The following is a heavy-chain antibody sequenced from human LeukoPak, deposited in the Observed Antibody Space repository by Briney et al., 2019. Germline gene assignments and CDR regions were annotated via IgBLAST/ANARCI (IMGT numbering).Heavy chain of an antibody. Sequence: SQTLSLTCAISGDSVSSNSAAWNWIRQSPSRGLEWLGRTYYRSKGYNDYAVSVKSRITINPDTSKNQFSLQLNSVTPEDTAVYYCARALTVAGTEGDYYYYYGMDVWGQGTTVTVFS. CDR2: TYYRSKGYN. CDR1: GDSVSSNSAA. CDR3: ARALTVAGTEGDYYYYYGMDV. V-gene: IGHV6-1*01. D-gene: IGHD6-19*01. J-gene: IGHJ6*02.